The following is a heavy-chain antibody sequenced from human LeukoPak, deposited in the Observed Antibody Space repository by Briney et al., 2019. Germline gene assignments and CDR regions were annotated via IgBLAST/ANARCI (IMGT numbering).Heavy chain of an antibody. V-gene: IGHV3-7*03. CDR1: GLTFSSYW. Sequence: GGSLRLSCAASGLTFSSYWMSWVRQAPGKGLEWVANIKQDGSEKYYVDSVKGRFTISRDNAKNSLYLQMNSLRAEDTAVYYCAREPIEYCSSTSCPRYNWFDPWGQGTLVTVSS. D-gene: IGHD2-2*01. J-gene: IGHJ5*02. CDR2: IKQDGSEK. CDR3: AREPIEYCSSTSCPRYNWFDP.